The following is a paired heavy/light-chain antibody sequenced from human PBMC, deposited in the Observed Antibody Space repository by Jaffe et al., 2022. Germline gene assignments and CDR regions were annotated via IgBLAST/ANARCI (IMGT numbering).Heavy chain of an antibody. CDR2: INPSGGST. CDR3: ARVPAGFMITFGGVISGPFDP. Sequence: QVQLVQSGAEVKKPGASVKVSCKASGYTFTSYYMHWVRQAPGQGLEWMGIINPSGGSTSYAQKFQGRVTMTRDTSTSTVYMELSSLRSEDTAVYYCARVPAGFMITFGGVISGPFDPWGQGTLVTVSS. D-gene: IGHD3-16*02. J-gene: IGHJ5*02. V-gene: IGHV1-46*03. CDR1: GYTFTSYY.
Light chain of an antibody. CDR3: QQYYSTPFT. V-gene: IGKV1-NL1*01. CDR1: QGISNS. Sequence: DIQMTQSPSSLSASVGDRVTITCRASQGISNSLAWYQQKPGKAPKLLLYAASRLESGVPSRFSGSGSGTDYTLTISSLQPEDFATYYCQQYYSTPFTFGPGTKVDIK. CDR2: AAS. J-gene: IGKJ3*01.